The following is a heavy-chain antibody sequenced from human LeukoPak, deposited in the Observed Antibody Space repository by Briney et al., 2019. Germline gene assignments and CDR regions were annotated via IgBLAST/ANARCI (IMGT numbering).Heavy chain of an antibody. V-gene: IGHV3-53*01. J-gene: IGHJ4*02. Sequence: PGGSLRLSCAASGLTVSSNSMRWVRQVPGKGLEWVSVIYGGGAMFYADSVKGRFTISRDNSKNTVYLQMNSLRAEDTAVYYCARDRGTGGYIFDYWGRGTLVTVSS. D-gene: IGHD2-8*02. CDR2: IYGGGAM. CDR1: GLTVSSNS. CDR3: ARDRGTGGYIFDY.